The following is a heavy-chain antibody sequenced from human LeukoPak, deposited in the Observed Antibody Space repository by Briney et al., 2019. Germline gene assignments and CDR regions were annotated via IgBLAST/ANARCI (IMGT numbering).Heavy chain of an antibody. CDR3: ARSTGRYDFWSGYYPPLLD. V-gene: IGHV4-4*07. Sequence: PSETLSLTCTVSGGSIRSYYWSWIRQPAGKGLEWIGRIYTSGSTNYSPSLNSRVTMSLDTSKNQFSLKLRSVTAADTAVYYCARSTGRYDFWSGYYPPLLDWGQGTLVTVSS. CDR2: IYTSGST. D-gene: IGHD3-3*01. CDR1: GGSIRSYY. J-gene: IGHJ4*02.